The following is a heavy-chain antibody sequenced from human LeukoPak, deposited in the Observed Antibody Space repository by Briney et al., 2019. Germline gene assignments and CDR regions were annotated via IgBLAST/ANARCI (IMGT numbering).Heavy chain of an antibody. CDR2: IYCSGST. Sequence: PSETLSLTCTVSGGSISSYYWSWVRQPPGKGLEWIGYIYCSGSTNYNPSLKSRVTISVDTSKNRCSLKLSSMTAADTAVYYCARGVGYWDQGTLVTVSS. CDR1: GGSISSYY. CDR3: ARGVGY. V-gene: IGHV4-59*01. J-gene: IGHJ4*02.